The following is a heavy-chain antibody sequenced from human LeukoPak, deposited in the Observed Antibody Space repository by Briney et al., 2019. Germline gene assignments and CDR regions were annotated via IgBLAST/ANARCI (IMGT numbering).Heavy chain of an antibody. CDR3: VLWFGELLSGHYYYYMDF. CDR1: GGSISSYY. CDR2: IYYSGRI. V-gene: IGHV4-59*05. D-gene: IGHD3-10*01. J-gene: IGHJ6*03. Sequence: SETLSLTCTVSGGSISSYYWSWIRQPPGKALEWIGSIYYSGRIYYNMSLRNRLTISADTSNNQFSLKLTSVTAADTSVYYCVLWFGELLSGHYYYYMDFWGKGTTVTISS.